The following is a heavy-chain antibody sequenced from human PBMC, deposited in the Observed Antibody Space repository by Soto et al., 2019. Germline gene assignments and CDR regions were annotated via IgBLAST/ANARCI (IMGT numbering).Heavy chain of an antibody. Sequence: GGSLRLSCAASGFTFSSYGMHWVRQAPGKGLEWVAVIWYDGSNKYYADSVKGRFTISRDNSKNTLYLQMNSLRAEDTAVYYCARGEMKYSSSPENFDYWGQGTLVTVSS. J-gene: IGHJ4*02. CDR1: GFTFSSYG. CDR3: ARGEMKYSSSPENFDY. CDR2: IWYDGSNK. V-gene: IGHV3-33*01. D-gene: IGHD6-6*01.